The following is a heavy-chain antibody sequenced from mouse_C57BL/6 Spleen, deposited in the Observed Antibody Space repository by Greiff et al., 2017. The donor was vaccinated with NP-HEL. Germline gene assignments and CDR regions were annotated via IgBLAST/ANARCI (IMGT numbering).Heavy chain of an antibody. CDR1: GYAFSSSW. J-gene: IGHJ1*03. Sequence: QVQLQQSGPELVKPGASVKISCKASGYAFSSSWMNWVKQRPGKGLEWIGRVYPGGGDTHYNGQFKGKATLTADKSSSTAYMQLRRLRSEDSAVYFCARLGDYGGHGYFDVWGTGTPVTVSA. CDR3: ARLGDYGGHGYFDV. CDR2: VYPGGGDT. D-gene: IGHD2-4*01. V-gene: IGHV1-82*01.